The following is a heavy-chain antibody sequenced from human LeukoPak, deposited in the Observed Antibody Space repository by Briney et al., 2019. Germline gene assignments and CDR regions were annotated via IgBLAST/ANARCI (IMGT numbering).Heavy chain of an antibody. CDR3: TGDKGSGSYLGAFDI. D-gene: IGHD3-10*01. CDR2: IWSDGTNE. CDR1: GFASSTYG. V-gene: IGHV3-33*01. Sequence: GGSLRLSCAASGFASSTYGMHWVRRAPGKGLEWVAVIWSDGTNERYADSVKGRFTISRDNSKNTLFLQMNSLRAEDTAVYYCTGDKGSGSYLGAFDIWGQGTMVTVSS. J-gene: IGHJ3*02.